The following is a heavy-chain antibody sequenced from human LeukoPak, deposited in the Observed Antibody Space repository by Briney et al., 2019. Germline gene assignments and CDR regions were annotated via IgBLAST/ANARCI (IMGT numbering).Heavy chain of an antibody. J-gene: IGHJ4*02. CDR1: GGSISSYY. CDR2: IYYSGST. D-gene: IGHD1-7*01. CDR3: ARQGELPWNFDY. Sequence: ASETLSFTCTVSGGSISSYYWSWIRQPPGKGLEWIGYIYYSGSTNYNPSLKSRVTISVDTSKNQFSLKLSSVTAADTAVYYCARQGELPWNFDYWGQGTLVTVSS. V-gene: IGHV4-59*08.